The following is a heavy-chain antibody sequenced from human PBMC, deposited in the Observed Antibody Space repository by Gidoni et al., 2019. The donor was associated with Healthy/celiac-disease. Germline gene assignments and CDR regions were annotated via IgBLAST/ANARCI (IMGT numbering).Heavy chain of an antibody. CDR3: ARVGAIAAAVDY. CDR1: GFTFSSYG. D-gene: IGHD6-13*01. V-gene: IGHV3-30*03. CDR2: ISYDGSNK. Sequence: QVQLVASGGGVVQPGRSLRLSCAASGFTFSSYGMHWVRQAPGKGLEWVAVISYDGSNKYYADSVKGRFTISRDNSKNTLYLQMNSLRAEDTAVYYCARVGAIAAAVDYWGQGTLVTVSS. J-gene: IGHJ4*02.